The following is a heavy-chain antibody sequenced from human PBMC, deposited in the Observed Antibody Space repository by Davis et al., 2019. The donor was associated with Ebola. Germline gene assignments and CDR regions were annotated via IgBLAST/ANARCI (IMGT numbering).Heavy chain of an antibody. J-gene: IGHJ6*02. D-gene: IGHD6-19*01. CDR2: IRSSDTTI. V-gene: IGHV3-11*01. Sequence: GGSLRLSCAASGFTLSDYYMSWIRQAPGKGLEWVSSIRSSDTTIYYSDPVKGRFTVSRANAKNSLYLQMNSLRAEDTAVYYCARDKRSSWYGGMDVWGQGTTVTVSS. CDR1: GFTLSDYY. CDR3: ARDKRSSWYGGMDV.